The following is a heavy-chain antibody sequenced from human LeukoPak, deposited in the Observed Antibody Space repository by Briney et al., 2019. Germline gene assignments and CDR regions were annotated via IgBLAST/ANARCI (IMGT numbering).Heavy chain of an antibody. CDR2: IDHSGST. V-gene: IGHV4-30-2*01. J-gene: IGHJ3*01. CDR3: ARDKLSWDSSGYYAFDL. D-gene: IGHD3-22*01. CDR1: GGSISSGGYY. Sequence: SETLSLTCTVSGGSISSGGYYWSWIRQPPGKGLEWIGYIDHSGSTDYIPSLKSRLTISIDRSNYKFSLKLRSVTVADTAVYYCARDKLSWDSSGYYAFDLWGQGTMVTVSS.